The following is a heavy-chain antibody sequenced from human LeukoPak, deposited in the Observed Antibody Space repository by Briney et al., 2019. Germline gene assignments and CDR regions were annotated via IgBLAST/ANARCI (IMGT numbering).Heavy chain of an antibody. CDR3: AKFGAAAGNFDY. CDR2: IFDSGAPS. CDR1: RITFRHHA. J-gene: IGHJ4*02. V-gene: IGHV3-23*01. D-gene: IGHD6-13*01. Sequence: GGSLRLSCVASRITFRHHAMNWVRQAPGKGLEWVSSIFDSGAPSYYSDSVKGRFTISRDNSKNTLYLQMNSLRAEDTAVYYCAKFGAAAGNFDYWGQGTLVTVSS.